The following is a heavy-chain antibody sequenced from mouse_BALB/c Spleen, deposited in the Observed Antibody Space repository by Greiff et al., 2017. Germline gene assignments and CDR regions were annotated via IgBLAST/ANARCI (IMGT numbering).Heavy chain of an antibody. J-gene: IGHJ4*01. V-gene: IGHV2-9*02. D-gene: IGHD2-4*01. CDR1: GFSLTSYG. CDR2: IWAGGST. Sequence: QVQLQQSGPGLVAPSQSLSITCTVSGFSLTSYGVHWVRQPPGKGLEWLGVIWAGGSTNYNSALMSRLSISKDNSKSQVFLKMNSLQTDDTAMYYCARGGEMITTTGYAMDYWGQGTSVTVSS. CDR3: ARGGEMITTTGYAMDY.